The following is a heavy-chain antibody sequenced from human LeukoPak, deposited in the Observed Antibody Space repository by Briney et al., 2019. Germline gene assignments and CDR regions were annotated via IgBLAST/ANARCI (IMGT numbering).Heavy chain of an antibody. V-gene: IGHV3-7*01. CDR3: ARAPGDDY. CDR1: GFTFTTYW. CDR2: IKQDGTER. Sequence: GGSLRLSCAASGFTFTTYWMSWVRQAPGKGLEWVANIKQDGTERYYVDSVKGRFTISRDNARNSLYLQMNSLRAEDTAVYYCARAPGDDYWGQGTLVTVSS. D-gene: IGHD3-10*01. J-gene: IGHJ4*02.